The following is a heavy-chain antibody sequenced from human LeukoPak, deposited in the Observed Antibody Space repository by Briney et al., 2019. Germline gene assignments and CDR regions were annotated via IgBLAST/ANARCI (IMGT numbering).Heavy chain of an antibody. CDR2: MKTDGTRI. D-gene: IGHD3-10*01. Sequence: PGGSLRLSCAASGFRFSNSWMYWVRQGPGKGPVWVSRMKTDGTRIEYADSVKGRFTISRDNAKNTLFLQMSSLRVEDPAVYYCARGADHGGSYYPDWGQGTRVTVSS. J-gene: IGHJ4*02. CDR3: ARGADHGGSYYPD. V-gene: IGHV3-74*01. CDR1: GFRFSNSW.